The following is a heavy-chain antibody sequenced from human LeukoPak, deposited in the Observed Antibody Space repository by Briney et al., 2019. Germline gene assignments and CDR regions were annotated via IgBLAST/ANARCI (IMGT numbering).Heavy chain of an antibody. V-gene: IGHV4-59*01. CDR1: GGSISSYY. J-gene: IGHJ4*02. CDR2: IYYSGST. D-gene: IGHD6-19*01. CDR3: ATRRIAVAAPFDF. Sequence: SETLSLTCTVSGGSISSYYWSWIRQPPGKGLEWIGYIYYSGSTNYNPSLKSRVTISVDTSKNQFSLKLSSVTAADTAVYYCATRRIAVAAPFDFWGQGTLVTVYS.